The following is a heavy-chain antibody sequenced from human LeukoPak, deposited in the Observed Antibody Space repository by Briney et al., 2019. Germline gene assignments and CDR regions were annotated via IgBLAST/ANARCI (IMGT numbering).Heavy chain of an antibody. J-gene: IGHJ4*02. V-gene: IGHV4-34*01. CDR1: GGSFSGYY. CDR2: INHSGST. D-gene: IGHD3-3*01. CDR3: AREVYYDFWSAPFDY. Sequence: PSETLSLTCAVYGGSFSGYYWSWIRQPPGKGLEWIGEINHSGSTNYNPSLKSRVTISVDTSKNQFSLKLSSVTAADTAVYYCAREVYYDFWSAPFDYWGQGTLVTVSS.